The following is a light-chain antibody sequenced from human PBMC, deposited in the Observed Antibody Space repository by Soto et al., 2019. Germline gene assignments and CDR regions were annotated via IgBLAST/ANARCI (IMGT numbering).Light chain of an antibody. CDR1: QSISNY. J-gene: IGKJ2*01. V-gene: IGKV1-39*01. CDR3: QQSYRTPYT. CDR2: ASF. Sequence: DIQMTQSPSSLSVSVGDRVTITCRASQSISNYLNWYQQTPGKAPKLLIYASFNLQSGVPSRFSGSGFGTDFTLSISSLEPEDFATYYCQQSYRTPYTFGQGTKLEIK.